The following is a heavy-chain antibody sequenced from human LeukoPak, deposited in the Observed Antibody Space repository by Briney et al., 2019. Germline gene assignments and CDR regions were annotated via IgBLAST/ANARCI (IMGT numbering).Heavy chain of an antibody. CDR2: IIPIFGTA. CDR1: GGTFSSYA. J-gene: IGHJ4*02. Sequence: ASVTVSCKASGGTFSSYAISWVRQAPGQGLEWMGGIIPIFGTANYAQKFQGRVTITADESTSTAYMELSSLRSEDTAVYYCARDTGATRGLFDYWGQGTLVTVSS. CDR3: ARDTGATRGLFDY. V-gene: IGHV1-69*13. D-gene: IGHD1-26*01.